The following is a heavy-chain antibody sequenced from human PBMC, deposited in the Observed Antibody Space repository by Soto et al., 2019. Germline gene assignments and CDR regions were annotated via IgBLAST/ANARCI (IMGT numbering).Heavy chain of an antibody. CDR1: GYTLTELS. V-gene: IGHV1-24*01. D-gene: IGHD3-16*01. CDR2: FDPEDGET. CDR3: ATDGGSGFDY. J-gene: IGHJ4*02. Sequence: ASVKVSCKVSGYTLTELSMHWVRQAPGKGFEGMGGFDPEDGETIYAQKFQGSVTMTEDTSTDTAYMELSSLRSEDTAVYYCATDGGSGFDYWGQGTLVTVSS.